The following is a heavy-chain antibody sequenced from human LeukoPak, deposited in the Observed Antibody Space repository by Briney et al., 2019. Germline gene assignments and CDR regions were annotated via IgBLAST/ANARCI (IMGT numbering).Heavy chain of an antibody. CDR2: IYSGGNT. V-gene: IGHV3-53*01. D-gene: IGHD4-17*01. CDR3: ARDLRAGLLPLEDY. CDR1: GLTVSSNC. J-gene: IGHJ4*02. Sequence: PGGSLRLACAASGLTVSSNCMSWVRQAPGKGLEWVSFIYSGGNTYYADSVKGRFTISRDNAKNSLYLQMNSLRAEDTAVYYCARDLRAGLLPLEDYWGQGTLVTVSS.